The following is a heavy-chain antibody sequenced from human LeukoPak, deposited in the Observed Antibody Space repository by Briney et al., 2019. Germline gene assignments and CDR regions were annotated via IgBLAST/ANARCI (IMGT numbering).Heavy chain of an antibody. Sequence: SETLSLTCTVSGGSISSYYWSWIRQPPGKGLQWIGYIYYSGSTNYNPSLKSRVTISVDTSKNQFSLKLSSVTAADTAVYFCARKGNAVSGMDVWGQGTTVTVSS. CDR2: IYYSGST. D-gene: IGHD4-23*01. J-gene: IGHJ6*02. CDR3: ARKGNAVSGMDV. CDR1: GGSISSYY. V-gene: IGHV4-59*01.